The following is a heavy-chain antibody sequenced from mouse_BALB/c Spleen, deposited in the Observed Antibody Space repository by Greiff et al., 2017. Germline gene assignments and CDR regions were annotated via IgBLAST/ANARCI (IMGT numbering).Heavy chain of an antibody. V-gene: IGHV2-9*02. Sequence: QVQLKESGPGLVAPSQSLSITCTVSGFSLTSYGVHWVRQPPGKGLEWLGVIWAGGSTNYNSALMSRLSISKDNSKSHIFLKMNSLQTDDTAMYYCAGERYGNYVFDYWGQGTTLTVSS. CDR2: IWAGGST. D-gene: IGHD2-10*02. J-gene: IGHJ2*01. CDR3: AGERYGNYVFDY. CDR1: GFSLTSYG.